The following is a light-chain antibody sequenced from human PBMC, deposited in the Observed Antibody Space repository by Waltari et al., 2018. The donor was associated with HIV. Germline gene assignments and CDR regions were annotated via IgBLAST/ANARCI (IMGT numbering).Light chain of an antibody. CDR3: AAYIGPWV. J-gene: IGLJ3*02. CDR1: SSEFRTYNY. CDR2: DVT. V-gene: IGLV2-14*03. Sequence: SALTQPASVSGSPGQSITISCTGASSEFRTYNYVSWYQHHPGKAPRLLIYDVTNRPSGVSQRFSGAKPGDTAALIISGLQAEDEADYFCAAYIGPWVFGGGTRLTV.